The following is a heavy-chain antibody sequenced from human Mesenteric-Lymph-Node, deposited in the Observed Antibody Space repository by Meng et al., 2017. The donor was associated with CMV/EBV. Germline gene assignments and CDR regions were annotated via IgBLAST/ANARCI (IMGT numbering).Heavy chain of an antibody. J-gene: IGHJ4*02. CDR3: AHRRRYYVSWGWGDFDY. CDR1: GCSLTTSPVG. V-gene: IGHV2-5*02. Sequence: QITLKESGPTLVKPTQTLTLTCTFSGCSLTTSPVGVGWIRQPPGKALEWLALIYWDDDTRYSPSLKSRLTITHDTSKNQVVLTMTTMDPVDTATYYCAHRRRYYVSWGWGDFDYWGQGTLVTVSS. CDR2: IYWDDDT. D-gene: IGHD3-10*02.